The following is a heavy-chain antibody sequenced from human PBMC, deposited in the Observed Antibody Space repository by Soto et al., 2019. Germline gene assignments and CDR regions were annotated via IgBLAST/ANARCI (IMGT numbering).Heavy chain of an antibody. D-gene: IGHD3-22*01. Sequence: SETLSLTCAVYGGSFSGYYWSWIRQPPGKGLEWIGEINHSGSTNYNPSLKSRVTISVDTSKNQFSLKLSSVTAADTAVYYCARRAGQHYYDSSGYKFDYWGQGALVTVSS. J-gene: IGHJ4*02. V-gene: IGHV4-34*01. CDR2: INHSGST. CDR3: ARRAGQHYYDSSGYKFDY. CDR1: GGSFSGYY.